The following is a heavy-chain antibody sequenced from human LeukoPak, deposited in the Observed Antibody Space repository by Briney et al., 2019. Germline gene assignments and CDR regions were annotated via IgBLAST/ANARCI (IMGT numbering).Heavy chain of an antibody. Sequence: ASXXVSCKASGYTFTGYYMHWVRQAPGQGLEWMGRINPKSGGTNYAQKLQGRVTITTDTSTSTAYMELRSLRSDDTAVYYCARDESYADYNNWFDPWGQGTLVTVSS. CDR3: ARDESYADYNNWFDP. D-gene: IGHD4-17*01. V-gene: IGHV1-2*06. CDR2: INPKSGGT. CDR1: GYTFTGYY. J-gene: IGHJ5*02.